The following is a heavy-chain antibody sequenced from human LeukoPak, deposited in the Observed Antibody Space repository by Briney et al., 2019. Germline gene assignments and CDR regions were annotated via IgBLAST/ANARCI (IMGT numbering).Heavy chain of an antibody. CDR2: INAGNGNT. Sequence: ASVKVSCKASGYTFTSYAMHWVRQAPGQRLEWMGWINAGNGNTKYSQKFQGRVTITRDTSASTAYMELSSLRSEDTAVYYCARALSAYGGSYSAFDYWGQGTLVTVSS. CDR1: GYTFTSYA. V-gene: IGHV1-3*01. CDR3: ARALSAYGGSYSAFDY. J-gene: IGHJ4*02. D-gene: IGHD1-26*01.